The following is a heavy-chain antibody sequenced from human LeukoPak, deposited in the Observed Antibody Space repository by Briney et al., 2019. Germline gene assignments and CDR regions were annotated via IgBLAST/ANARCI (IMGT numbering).Heavy chain of an antibody. CDR3: AKDSTMSGSYDGMDV. Sequence: GGSLRLSCAASGFAFNNYVMSWVRQAPGKGLEWVSSISGSGGSTYYTDSVKGRFTISRDNSNNTLYLHMNSLRAEDTAVYYCAKDSTMSGSYDGMDVWGRGTTVTVSS. J-gene: IGHJ6*02. V-gene: IGHV3-23*01. D-gene: IGHD3-22*01. CDR1: GFAFNNYV. CDR2: ISGSGGST.